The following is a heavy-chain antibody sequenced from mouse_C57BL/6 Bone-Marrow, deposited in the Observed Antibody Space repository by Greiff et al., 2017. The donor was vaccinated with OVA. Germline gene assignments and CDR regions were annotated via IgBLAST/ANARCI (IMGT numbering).Heavy chain of an antibody. D-gene: IGHD1-1*02. J-gene: IGHJ1*03. CDR2: IYPGGGYT. CDR1: GYTFTHYW. V-gene: IGHV1-63*01. CDR3: ARHYGYWYFDV. Sequence: VQLQESGAELVRPGTSVKMSCKASGYTFTHYWIGWAKQRPGHGLEWIGDIYPGGGYTNYNEKFKGKATLTADKSSSTAYMQFSSLTSEDSAIYYCARHYGYWYFDVWGTGTTVTVSS.